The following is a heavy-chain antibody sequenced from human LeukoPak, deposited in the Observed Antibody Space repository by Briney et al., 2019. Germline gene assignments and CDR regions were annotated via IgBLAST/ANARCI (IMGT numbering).Heavy chain of an antibody. CDR1: GGSISSGGYY. J-gene: IGHJ2*01. CDR2: IYYSGST. Sequence: MASETLSLTCTVSGGSISSGGYYWSWIRQHPGKGLEWIGYIYYSGSTYYNPSLKSRVTMSVDTSKNQFSLKLSSVTAADTAVYYCARDRDSSSSTRSYWYFDLWGRGTLVTVSS. D-gene: IGHD6-6*01. CDR3: ARDRDSSSSTRSYWYFDL. V-gene: IGHV4-31*03.